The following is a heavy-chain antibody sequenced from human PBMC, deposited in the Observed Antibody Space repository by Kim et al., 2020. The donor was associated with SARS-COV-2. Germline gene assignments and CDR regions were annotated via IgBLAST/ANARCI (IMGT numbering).Heavy chain of an antibody. CDR2: ISSSGEGT. J-gene: IGHJ1*01. D-gene: IGHD2-15*01. Sequence: GGSLRLSCAASGVTFSTYDMSWVRQAPGKGLEWVSAISSSGEGTFYADSVKGRFTISRDNSRDTLYLQLNNLRAEDTAVYYCVKWGFCSGGRCAQFFQHWGQDTQVSVSS. V-gene: IGHV3-23*01. CDR1: GVTFSTYD. CDR3: VKWGFCSGGRCAQFFQH.